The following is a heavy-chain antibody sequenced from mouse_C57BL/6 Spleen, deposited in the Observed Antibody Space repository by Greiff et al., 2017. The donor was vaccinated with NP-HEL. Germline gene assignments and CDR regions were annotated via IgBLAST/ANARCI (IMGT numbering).Heavy chain of an antibody. D-gene: IGHD2-4*01. CDR1: GFTFSSYG. J-gene: IGHJ4*01. Sequence: DVHLVESGGDLVKPGGSLELSCAASGFTFSSYGMSWVRQTPDKRLEWVATISSGGSYTYYPDSVKGRFTISRDNAKNTLYLQMSSLKSDDTAMYYCARHGGITHYYAMDYWGQGTSVTVSS. CDR2: ISSGGSYT. V-gene: IGHV5-6*01. CDR3: ARHGGITHYYAMDY.